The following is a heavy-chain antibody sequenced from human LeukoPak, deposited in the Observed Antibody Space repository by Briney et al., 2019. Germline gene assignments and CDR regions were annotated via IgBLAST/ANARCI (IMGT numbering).Heavy chain of an antibody. CDR2: IYTSGST. CDR3: ARRYCSGGSCYGGFDP. D-gene: IGHD2-15*01. Sequence: SETLSLTCTVSGGSISSYYWSWIRQPPGKGLEWIGYIYTSGSTNYNPSLKSRVTISVDTSKNQFSLKLSSVTAADTAVYYCARRYCSGGSCYGGFDPWGQGTLVTVSS. CDR1: GGSISSYY. V-gene: IGHV4-4*09. J-gene: IGHJ5*02.